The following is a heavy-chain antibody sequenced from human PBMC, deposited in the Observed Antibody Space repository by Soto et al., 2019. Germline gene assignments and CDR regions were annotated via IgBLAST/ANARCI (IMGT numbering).Heavy chain of an antibody. D-gene: IGHD4-17*01. Sequence: EVQLVESGGGLVQPGGSLRLSCAASGFTVSSNYMSWVRQAPGKGLXXVSVXYXGGSTYYADSVKGRFTISRDNSKNTLYLQMNSLRAEDTAVYYCARDPVHDYGDYGGYWGQGTLVTVSS. V-gene: IGHV3-66*01. CDR1: GFTVSSNY. CDR3: ARDPVHDYGDYGGY. CDR2: XYXGGST. J-gene: IGHJ4*02.